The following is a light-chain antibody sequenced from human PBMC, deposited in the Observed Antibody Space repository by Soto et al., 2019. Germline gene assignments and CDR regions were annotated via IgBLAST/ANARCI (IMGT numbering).Light chain of an antibody. Sequence: QSALTQPASVSGSPGQSITISCTGTNSDIGFYNYVSWYQQHPGEAPKLIIYEVAKRPSGVSSRFSGSKSGNTASLTISGLHAEEEAHYNCSSYTSSSPLYVFGTVTKVTV. CDR3: SSYTSSSPLYV. CDR1: NSDIGFYNY. CDR2: EVA. V-gene: IGLV2-14*01. J-gene: IGLJ1*01.